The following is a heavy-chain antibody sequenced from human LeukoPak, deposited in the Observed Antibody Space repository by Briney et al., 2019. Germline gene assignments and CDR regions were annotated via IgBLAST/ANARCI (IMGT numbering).Heavy chain of an antibody. J-gene: IGHJ6*02. D-gene: IGHD2-2*01. V-gene: IGHV4-39*01. CDR3: ARHSAGSDVVPGTYYYHAMDV. CDR1: GGSISNSYY. Sequence: SETLSLTCTVSGGSISNSYYWGWIRQLPGKGLEWIGSIYYSGDTYYNPSLKSRVTVSMDTSKNQVSLRLSSVTAADTAVYYCARHSAGSDVVPGTYYYHAMDVWGQGTTVTVSS. CDR2: IYYSGDT.